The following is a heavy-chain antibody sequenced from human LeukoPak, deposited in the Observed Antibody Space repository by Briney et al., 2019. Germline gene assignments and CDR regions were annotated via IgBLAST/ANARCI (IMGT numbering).Heavy chain of an antibody. CDR3: ARVPLLWFGELLQYYFDY. V-gene: IGHV4-38-2*01. CDR1: GYSISSGYY. J-gene: IGHJ4*02. CDR2: IYHSGST. D-gene: IGHD3-10*01. Sequence: SETLSLTCAVSGYSISSGYYWGWIRRPPGKGLEWIGSIYHSGSTYYNPSLKSRVTISVDTSKNQFSLKLSSVTAADTAVYYCARVPLLWFGELLQYYFDYWGQGTLVTVSS.